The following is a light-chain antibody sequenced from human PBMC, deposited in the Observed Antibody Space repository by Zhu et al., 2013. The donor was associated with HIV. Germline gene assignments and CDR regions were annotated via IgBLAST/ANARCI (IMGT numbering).Light chain of an antibody. Sequence: DIQMTQSPSTLSAFAGDRVTITCRASQSVGTWLAWYQQRPGKAPKLLIYDASSLQSGVSSRFSGSGSGTEFTLTISSLQSEDFATYYCQQYLNFPRTFGQGTKVEIK. CDR3: QQYLNFPRT. V-gene: IGKV1-5*01. CDR2: DAS. J-gene: IGKJ1*01. CDR1: QSVGTW.